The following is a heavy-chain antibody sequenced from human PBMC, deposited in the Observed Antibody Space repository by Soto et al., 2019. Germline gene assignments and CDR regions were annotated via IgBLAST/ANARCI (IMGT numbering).Heavy chain of an antibody. CDR3: ARGVMTGYYLDAFDI. CDR1: GGTFSSYA. J-gene: IGHJ3*02. V-gene: IGHV1-69*13. Sequence: SVKVSCKASGGTFSSYAISWVRQAPGQGLEWMGGIIPIFGTANYAQKFQGRVTITADESTSTAYMELSSLRSEDTAVYYCARGVMTGYYLDAFDIWGQGTMVTVSS. CDR2: IIPIFGTA. D-gene: IGHD3-9*01.